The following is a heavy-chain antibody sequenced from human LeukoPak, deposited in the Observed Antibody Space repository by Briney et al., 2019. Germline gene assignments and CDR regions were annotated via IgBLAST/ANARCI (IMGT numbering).Heavy chain of an antibody. CDR2: ISAYNGNT. Sequence: ASVKVSCTASGYTFTSYGISWVRQAPGQGLEWMGWISAYNGNTNYAQKLQGRVTMTTDTSTSTAYMELRSLRSDDTAVYYCARDIGGAVVVPADSCFDYWGQGTLVTVSS. J-gene: IGHJ4*02. V-gene: IGHV1-18*01. CDR3: ARDIGGAVVVPADSCFDY. CDR1: GYTFTSYG. D-gene: IGHD2-2*01.